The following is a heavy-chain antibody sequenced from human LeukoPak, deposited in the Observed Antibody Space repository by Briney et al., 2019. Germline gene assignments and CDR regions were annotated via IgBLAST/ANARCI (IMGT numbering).Heavy chain of an antibody. CDR3: ARRFDH. Sequence: GGSLRLSCVGTGFTFSTYRMNWVRQAPGKGLEWVSSISSSSSYIYYADSVKGRITISRDNAKNSLYLQMNSLRDDDTAVYYCARRFDHWGQGTLVTVSS. CDR1: GFTFSTYR. CDR2: ISSSSSYI. V-gene: IGHV3-21*01. J-gene: IGHJ4*02.